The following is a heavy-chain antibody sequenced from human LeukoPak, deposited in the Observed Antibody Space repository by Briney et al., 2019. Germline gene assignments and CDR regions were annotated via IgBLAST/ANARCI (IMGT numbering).Heavy chain of an antibody. D-gene: IGHD3-9*01. J-gene: IGHJ4*02. Sequence: PGGSLRLSCAASGFTFSSYGMHWVRQAPGKVLEWVAVISYDGSNKYYADSVKGRFTISRDNSKNTLYLQMNSLRAEDTAVYYCAKSEGGYDTLDYWGQGTLVTVSS. V-gene: IGHV3-30*18. CDR2: ISYDGSNK. CDR3: AKSEGGYDTLDY. CDR1: GFTFSSYG.